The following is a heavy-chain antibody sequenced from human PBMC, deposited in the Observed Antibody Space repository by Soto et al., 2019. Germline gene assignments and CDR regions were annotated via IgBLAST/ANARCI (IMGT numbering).Heavy chain of an antibody. V-gene: IGHV3-11*01. CDR2: ISNRGGTT. D-gene: IGHD2-15*01. Sequence: SGVSLRLSCAASGFNFSDFYMHWIRQAPGKGLEWVSYISNRGGTTHYADSVKGRFTISRDNAKNSLYLQMNSLRAEDTAVYYCARPTQYCSAGTCYSCASDYWGQGTLVTVSS. J-gene: IGHJ4*02. CDR1: GFNFSDFY. CDR3: ARPTQYCSAGTCYSCASDY.